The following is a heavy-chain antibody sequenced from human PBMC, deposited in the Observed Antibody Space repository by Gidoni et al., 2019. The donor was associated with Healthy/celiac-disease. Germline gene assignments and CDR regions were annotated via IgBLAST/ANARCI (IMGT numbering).Heavy chain of an antibody. J-gene: IGHJ4*02. CDR3: ARVRVDDSSGYPDY. Sequence: QVQLVESGVGLVKPGGSLILSCAASGFPFSYYYVSWIRQAPGKGLEGVSYISSSGSTIYYADSMKGRFTIARDNAKNSLYLQMNSLRAEDTAVYYCARVRVDDSSGYPDYWGQGTLVTVSS. CDR1: GFPFSYYY. CDR2: ISSSGSTI. V-gene: IGHV3-11*01. D-gene: IGHD3-22*01.